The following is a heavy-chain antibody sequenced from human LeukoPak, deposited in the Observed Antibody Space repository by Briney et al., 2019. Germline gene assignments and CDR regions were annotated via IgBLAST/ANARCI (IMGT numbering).Heavy chain of an antibody. Sequence: GGSLRPSCAASGFTFSSYGMHWVRQAPGKGLEWVAVIWYDGSNKYYEDSVKGRFTISRDNSKNTLYLQMNSLRAEDTAVYYCARDHYDSSGYSDYWGQGTLVTVSS. J-gene: IGHJ4*02. CDR1: GFTFSSYG. CDR2: IWYDGSNK. V-gene: IGHV3-33*01. D-gene: IGHD3-22*01. CDR3: ARDHYDSSGYSDY.